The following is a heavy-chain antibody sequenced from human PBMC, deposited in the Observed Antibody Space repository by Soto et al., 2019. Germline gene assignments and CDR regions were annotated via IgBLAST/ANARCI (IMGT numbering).Heavy chain of an antibody. CDR1: GGSISSYY. V-gene: IGHV4-59*01. J-gene: IGHJ5*02. CDR2: IYYSGST. D-gene: IGHD3-3*01. Sequence: PSETLSLTCTVSGGSISSYYCSWIRQPPGKGLEWIGYIYYSGSTNYNPSLKSRVTISVDTSKNQFSLKLSSVTAADTAVYYCARERSHYYDFWSGYYSDWFDPRGQGTLVTVSS. CDR3: ARERSHYYDFWSGYYSDWFDP.